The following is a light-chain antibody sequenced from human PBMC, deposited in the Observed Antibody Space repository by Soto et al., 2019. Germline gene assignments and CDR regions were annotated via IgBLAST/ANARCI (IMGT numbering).Light chain of an antibody. Sequence: QSVLTQPPSVSAAAGQKVTISCSGSSSNIGSDYVSWYQQLPGTAPKLLIYENNKRTSGIPDRFSGSKSGTSATLGITGLRTGDEADYYCAAWDKSLSGGVFGGGTKLTVL. CDR3: AAWDKSLSGGV. J-gene: IGLJ2*01. CDR2: ENN. CDR1: SSNIGSDY. V-gene: IGLV1-51*02.